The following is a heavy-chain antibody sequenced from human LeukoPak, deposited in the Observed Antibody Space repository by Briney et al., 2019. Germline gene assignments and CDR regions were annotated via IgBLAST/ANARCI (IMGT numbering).Heavy chain of an antibody. CDR2: INPNSGGT. Sequence: ASVKVSCKASGYTFTGYYMHWVRQAPGQGLEWMGWINPNSGGTNYAQKFQGRVTMTRDTSISTAYMDLSRLRSDDTAAYYCASGERGYSYGTGYWFDPWGQGTLVTVSS. CDR3: ASGERGYSYGTGYWFDP. J-gene: IGHJ5*02. V-gene: IGHV1-2*02. CDR1: GYTFTGYY. D-gene: IGHD5-18*01.